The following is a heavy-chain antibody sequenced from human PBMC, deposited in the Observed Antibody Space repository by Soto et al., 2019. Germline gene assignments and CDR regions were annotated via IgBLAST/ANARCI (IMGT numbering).Heavy chain of an antibody. Sequence: GGSLRPSCAASGFTFSGYSMNWVRQAPGKGLEWVSSISSSSSYIYYADSVKGRFTISRDNAKNSLYLQMNSLRAEDTAVYYCVKSWNYVIYYYGMDVWGQGTTVTVSS. CDR3: VKSWNYVIYYYGMDV. J-gene: IGHJ6*02. CDR1: GFTFSGYS. CDR2: ISSSSSYI. D-gene: IGHD1-7*01. V-gene: IGHV3-21*01.